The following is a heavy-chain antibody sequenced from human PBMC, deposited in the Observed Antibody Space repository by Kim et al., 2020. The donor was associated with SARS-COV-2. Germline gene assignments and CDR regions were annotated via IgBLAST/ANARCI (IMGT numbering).Heavy chain of an antibody. CDR2: IWYDGSNK. V-gene: IGHV3-33*01. Sequence: GGSLRLSCAASGFTFSSYGMHWVRQAPGKGLEWVAVIWYDGSNKYYADSVKGRFTISRDNSKNTLYLQMNSLRAEDTAVYYCARDFRYGYCSGGSCPSKSGMDVWGQGTTVTVSS. J-gene: IGHJ6*02. CDR1: GFTFSSYG. D-gene: IGHD2-15*01. CDR3: ARDFRYGYCSGGSCPSKSGMDV.